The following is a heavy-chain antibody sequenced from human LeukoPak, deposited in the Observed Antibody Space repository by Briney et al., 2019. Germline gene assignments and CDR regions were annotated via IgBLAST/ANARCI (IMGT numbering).Heavy chain of an antibody. CDR3: AKDFSSRSGHYGMDV. Sequence: GGSMRPSCAASGFTFDDYTMHWVRQAPGKGLEWVSLISWDGGSTYYADSVKGRFTISRDNSKNSLYLQMNSLRTVDTALYYCAKDFSSRSGHYGMDVWGQGTTVTVSS. J-gene: IGHJ6*02. CDR2: ISWDGGST. D-gene: IGHD6-19*01. V-gene: IGHV3-43*01. CDR1: GFTFDDYT.